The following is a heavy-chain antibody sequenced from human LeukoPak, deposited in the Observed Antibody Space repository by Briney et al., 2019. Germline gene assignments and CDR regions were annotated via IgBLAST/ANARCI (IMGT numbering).Heavy chain of an antibody. CDR2: IYTSGST. V-gene: IGHV4-61*02. Sequence: PSETLSLTCTVSGGSISSGSYYWSWIRQPAGKGLEWIGRIYTSGSTNYNPSLKSRVTISVDTSKNQFSLKLSSVTAADTAVYYCARVAANYYFDYWGQGTLVTVSS. CDR3: ARVAANYYFDY. J-gene: IGHJ4*02. D-gene: IGHD2-15*01. CDR1: GGSISSGSYY.